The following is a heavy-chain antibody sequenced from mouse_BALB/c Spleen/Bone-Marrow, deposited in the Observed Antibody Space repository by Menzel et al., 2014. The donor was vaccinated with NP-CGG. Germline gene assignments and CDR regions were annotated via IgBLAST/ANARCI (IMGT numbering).Heavy chain of an antibody. Sequence: QVQLQQSGAELARPGASVKMSCKASGYTFTSYTIHWVKQRPGQGLEWIGYINPSSGYTNYNQKFKGKATLTADTSSSTAFMQLSSLTSEDSAVYYCARGGLRLPYAMDYWGQGTSVTVSS. D-gene: IGHD1-2*01. CDR3: ARGGLRLPYAMDY. J-gene: IGHJ4*01. V-gene: IGHV1-4*01. CDR1: GYTFTSYT. CDR2: INPSSGYT.